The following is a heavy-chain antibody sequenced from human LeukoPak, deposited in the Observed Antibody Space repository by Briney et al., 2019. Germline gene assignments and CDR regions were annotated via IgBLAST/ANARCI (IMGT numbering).Heavy chain of an antibody. CDR3: ARGDYYYDSSGYYYVPIQDFDY. CDR2: ISYDGSNK. Sequence: GGSLRLSCAASGFTFSSYAMHWVRQAPGKGLEWVAVISYDGSNKYYADSVKGRFTISRHNSKNTLYLQMNSLRAEDTAVYYCARGDYYYDSSGYYYVPIQDFDYWGQGTLVTVSS. CDR1: GFTFSSYA. J-gene: IGHJ4*02. D-gene: IGHD3-22*01. V-gene: IGHV3-30-3*01.